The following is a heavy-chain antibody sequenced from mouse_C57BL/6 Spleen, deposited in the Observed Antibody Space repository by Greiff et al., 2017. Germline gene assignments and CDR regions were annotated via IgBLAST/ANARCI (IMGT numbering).Heavy chain of an antibody. CDR1: GYTFTSYW. D-gene: IGHD2-1*01. CDR2: IYPSDSET. CDR3: ARNGYSGNYFDD. Sequence: QVQLQQPGAELVRPGSSVKLSCKASGYTFTSYWMDWVKQRPGQGLEWIGNIYPSDSETHYNQKFKDKARLTVDKSSSTAYMQLSSLTPEDSAVYYCARNGYSGNYFDDRGHRATLTVSS. V-gene: IGHV1-61*01. J-gene: IGHJ2*01.